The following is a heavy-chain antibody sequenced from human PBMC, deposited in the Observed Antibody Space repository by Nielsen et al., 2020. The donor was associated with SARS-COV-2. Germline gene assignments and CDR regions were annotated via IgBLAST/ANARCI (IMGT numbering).Heavy chain of an antibody. D-gene: IGHD2-15*01. J-gene: IGHJ4*02. V-gene: IGHV3-7*01. Sequence: GGSLRLSCAGSGFTFSHYRMSWVRQAPGKGLEWVAKIKQDGSESYHVDSVKGRFAISRDNAKSSLYLQMSSLRAEDTGVYYCVRESSTYYIDYWGQGILVTVSS. CDR2: IKQDGSES. CDR3: VRESSTYYIDY. CDR1: GFTFSHYR.